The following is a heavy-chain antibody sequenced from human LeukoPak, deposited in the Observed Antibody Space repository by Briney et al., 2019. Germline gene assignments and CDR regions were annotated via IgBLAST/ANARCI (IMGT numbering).Heavy chain of an antibody. V-gene: IGHV3-11*04. CDR3: ARDLSSDSSGYRYGMDV. CDR2: ISSSGSTI. Sequence: AGGSLRLSCAASGFTFSDYYMSWIRQAPGKGLEWVSYISSSGSTIYYADSVKGRFTISRDNAKNSLYLQMNSLRAEDTAVYYCARDLSSDSSGYRYGMDVWGQGTTVTVSS. CDR1: GFTFSDYY. J-gene: IGHJ6*02. D-gene: IGHD3-22*01.